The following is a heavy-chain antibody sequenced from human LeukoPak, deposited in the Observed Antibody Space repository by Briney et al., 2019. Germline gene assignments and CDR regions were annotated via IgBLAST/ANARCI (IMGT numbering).Heavy chain of an antibody. Sequence: GGSLRLSCAASGFTFSSYAMSWVRQAPGKGLEWVSYISSSGSTIYYADSVKGRFTISRDNAKNSLYLQMNSLRAEDTAVYYCARANSRPYGGNSGRHLYYYYGMDVWGQGTTVTVSS. J-gene: IGHJ6*02. CDR1: GFTFSSYA. D-gene: IGHD4-23*01. V-gene: IGHV3-48*04. CDR2: ISSSGSTI. CDR3: ARANSRPYGGNSGRHLYYYYGMDV.